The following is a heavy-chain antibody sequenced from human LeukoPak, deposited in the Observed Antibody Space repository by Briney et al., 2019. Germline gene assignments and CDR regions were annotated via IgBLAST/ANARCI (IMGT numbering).Heavy chain of an antibody. Sequence: GGSLRLSCAASGFTFDDYAMHWVRQAPGKGLEWVSTISWNSGSIAYADSVKGRFTISRDNAKNSLYLQMNSLRAEDTALYYCARTYGGNPYFDYWGQGTLVTVSS. V-gene: IGHV3-9*01. D-gene: IGHD4-23*01. J-gene: IGHJ4*02. CDR1: GFTFDDYA. CDR3: ARTYGGNPYFDY. CDR2: ISWNSGSI.